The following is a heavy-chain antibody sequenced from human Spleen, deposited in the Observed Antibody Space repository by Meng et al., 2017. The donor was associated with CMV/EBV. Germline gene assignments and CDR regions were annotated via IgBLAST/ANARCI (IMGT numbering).Heavy chain of an antibody. V-gene: IGHV1-18*04. CDR2: INTKKGHT. Sequence: ASVKVSCKASGYTFTDFYIHWVRLAPGQGLEWMGWINTKKGHTNYAQKIKGRVTMTADTSTTTAYKELRSLRSDDTAVYYCASDRGFLASNWFDPWGQGTLVTVSS. CDR1: GYTFTDFY. D-gene: IGHD5-12*01. CDR3: ASDRGFLASNWFDP. J-gene: IGHJ5*02.